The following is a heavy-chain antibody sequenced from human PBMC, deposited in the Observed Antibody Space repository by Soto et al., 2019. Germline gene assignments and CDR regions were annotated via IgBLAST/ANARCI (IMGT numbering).Heavy chain of an antibody. V-gene: IGHV1-2*04. CDR2: INPNSGGT. Sequence: ASVKVSCKASGYTFTGYYMHWVRQAPGQGLEGMGWINPNSGGTNYAQKFQGWVTMTRDTSISTAYMELSRLRSDDTAVYYSARDTAVLRFLHWPGPTPLLDYGMDVWGQGPPLTVSS. J-gene: IGHJ6*02. CDR3: ARDTAVLRFLHWPGPTPLLDYGMDV. D-gene: IGHD3-3*01. CDR1: GYTFTGYY.